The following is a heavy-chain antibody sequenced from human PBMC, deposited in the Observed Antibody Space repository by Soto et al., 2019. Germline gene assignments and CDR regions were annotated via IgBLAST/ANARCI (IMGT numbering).Heavy chain of an antibody. Sequence: PGESLKISCKGSGYRFSSYWIGWVRQMPGKGLEWMGVIYPGDSDTKYSPAFQGQVTISADKSINTAYLQWSSLKASDTAMYYCGGRGRVSSSDRYFDFWGQGTRVTVSS. CDR1: GYRFSSYW. CDR2: IYPGDSDT. V-gene: IGHV5-51*01. CDR3: GGRGRVSSSDRYFDF. J-gene: IGHJ4*02. D-gene: IGHD3-22*01.